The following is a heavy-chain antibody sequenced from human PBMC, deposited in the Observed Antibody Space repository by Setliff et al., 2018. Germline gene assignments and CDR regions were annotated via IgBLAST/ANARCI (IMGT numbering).Heavy chain of an antibody. Sequence: SETLSLTCTVSGGSISPYFWSWIRQPPGKGLEWIGYIYHNGNTNFNPSLKTRVNMSVDTSKNQIALNLKSVTAADTAAYYCARDRTAYSYGLDVWGQGTTVTVSS. D-gene: IGHD5-18*01. CDR2: IYHNGNT. CDR1: GGSISPYF. J-gene: IGHJ6*02. CDR3: ARDRTAYSYGLDV. V-gene: IGHV4-59*01.